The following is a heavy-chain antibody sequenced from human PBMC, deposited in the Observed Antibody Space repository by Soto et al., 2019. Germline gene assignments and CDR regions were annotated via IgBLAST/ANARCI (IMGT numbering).Heavy chain of an antibody. CDR1: GFTFSSYW. Sequence: EVQLVESGGGLVQPGGSLRLSCVDSGFTFSSYWMSWVRQAPVKGLEWVGNIKQDGSEENYVDSVKGRFTISRDNAKNAMFLQSNGLRAADTAVYYCARIASSGRGWDVWGQGTTVVVSS. D-gene: IGHD3-10*01. CDR2: IKQDGSEE. CDR3: ARIASSGRGWDV. J-gene: IGHJ6*02. V-gene: IGHV3-7*01.